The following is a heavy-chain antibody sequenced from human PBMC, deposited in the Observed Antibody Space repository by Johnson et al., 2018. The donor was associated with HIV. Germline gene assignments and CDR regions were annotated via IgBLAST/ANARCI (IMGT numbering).Heavy chain of an antibody. V-gene: IGHV3-20*04. D-gene: IGHD3-10*01. Sequence: VQLVESGGGVVRPGGSLRLSCGASGFTFDDYGMSWVRQAPGKGLEWVSGINWNGGSTGYADSLKGRFTISRDNAKNSLYLQMNSLRAEDTALYYCAREAGSGSYSPWRPDAFDIWGQGTMVTVSS. CDR1: GFTFDDYG. J-gene: IGHJ3*02. CDR3: AREAGSGSYSPWRPDAFDI. CDR2: INWNGGST.